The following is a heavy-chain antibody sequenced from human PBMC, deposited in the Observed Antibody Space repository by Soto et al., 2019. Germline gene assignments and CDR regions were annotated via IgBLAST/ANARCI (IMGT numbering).Heavy chain of an antibody. CDR2: ISPYNGNT. D-gene: IGHD3-16*02. CDR1: GYTFSSYV. Sequence: QVQLVQSGVEVQKPGASVKVSCTASGYTFSSYVINWLRQAPGQGLEWMGWISPYNGNTNYGQNLQGRVTMTTDTSTSIVDMELRRLRSDDTAVYYCAREGGVWGSFRYFDYWGQGTLVTVSP. CDR3: AREGGVWGSFRYFDY. J-gene: IGHJ4*02. V-gene: IGHV1-18*04.